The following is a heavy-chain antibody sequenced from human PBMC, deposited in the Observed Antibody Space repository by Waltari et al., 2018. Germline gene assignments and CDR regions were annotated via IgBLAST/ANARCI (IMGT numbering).Heavy chain of an antibody. V-gene: IGHV3-23*01. CDR2: LSGRGRI. J-gene: IGHJ6*02. CDR3: AKEEGNRRAPTFGMDV. CDR1: GFTLTSYT. D-gene: IGHD3-10*01. Sequence: EMQLLASGGGLAQPGGSVRVSCAASGFTLTSYTVNWVRQAPGRGLEWLSLLSGRGRIDYADSVKGRFTISRDTSKNTVYLQMDSLRAEDTAVYYGAKEEGNRRAPTFGMDVWGRGTTVIVS.